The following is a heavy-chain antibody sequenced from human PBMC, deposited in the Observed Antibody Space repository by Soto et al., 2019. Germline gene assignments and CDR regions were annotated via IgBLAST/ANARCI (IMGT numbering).Heavy chain of an antibody. D-gene: IGHD3-16*02. Sequence: GGSLRLSCAASGFTFSSYAMSWVRQAPGKGLEWVSAISGSGGSTYYADSVKGRFTISRDNSKNTLYLQMNSLRAEDTAVYYCATHYIWGSYRPNYFDYWGQGTLVTVSS. V-gene: IGHV3-23*01. J-gene: IGHJ4*02. CDR3: ATHYIWGSYRPNYFDY. CDR1: GFTFSSYA. CDR2: ISGSGGST.